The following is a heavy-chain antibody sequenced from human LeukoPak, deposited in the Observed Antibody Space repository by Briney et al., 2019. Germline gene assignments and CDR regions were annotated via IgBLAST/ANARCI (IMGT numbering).Heavy chain of an antibody. CDR1: GFTFGDYA. V-gene: IGHV3-23*01. CDR3: AKYGPATGKNYFYGMDV. J-gene: IGHJ6*02. Sequence: PGGSLRLSCAASGFTFGDYAMTWVRQSQGKGLEWVSALSGGGGRTFYADSVKGRYTISRDNPKNTLYLQMNSLRAEDTAVYYCAKYGPATGKNYFYGMDVWGQGTTVTVSS. D-gene: IGHD1-1*01. CDR2: LSGGGGRT.